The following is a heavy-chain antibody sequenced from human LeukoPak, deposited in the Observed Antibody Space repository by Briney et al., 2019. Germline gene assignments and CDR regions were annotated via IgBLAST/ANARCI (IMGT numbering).Heavy chain of an antibody. V-gene: IGHV3-30*04. CDR1: GFTFSSYA. D-gene: IGHD6-19*01. CDR3: ARDHLRYQWLVPFDAFDI. J-gene: IGHJ3*02. CDR2: ISYDGSNK. Sequence: SGGSLRLSCAASGFTFSSYAMHWVRQAPGKGLEWVAVISYDGSNKYYADSVKGRFTISRDNSKNTLYLQMNSLRAEDTAVYYCARDHLRYQWLVPFDAFDIWGQGTMVTVSS.